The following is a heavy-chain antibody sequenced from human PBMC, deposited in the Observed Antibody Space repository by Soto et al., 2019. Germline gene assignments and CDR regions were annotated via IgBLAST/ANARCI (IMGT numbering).Heavy chain of an antibody. V-gene: IGHV5-51*01. D-gene: IGHD1-26*01. CDR1: GYSFTSYW. Sequence: PGESLKISCKGSGYSFTSYWIGWVRQMPGKGLEWMGIIYPGDSDTRYSPSFQGHVTISADKSISTAYLQWSSPKASDTAMYYCARYAGSTGYYYYYCMDVWGQGTTVTVSS. J-gene: IGHJ6*02. CDR2: IYPGDSDT. CDR3: ARYAGSTGYYYYYCMDV.